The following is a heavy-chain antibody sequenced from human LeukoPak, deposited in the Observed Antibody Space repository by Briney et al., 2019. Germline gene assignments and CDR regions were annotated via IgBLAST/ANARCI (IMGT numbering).Heavy chain of an antibody. J-gene: IGHJ5*02. CDR3: ARESLEWELRSWFDP. CDR1: GGSISSYY. Sequence: SETLSLTCTVSGGSISSYYWSWIRQPPGKGLEWMGYIYYSGSTNYNPSLKSRVTISVDTSKNQFSLKLSSVTAADTAVYYCARESLEWELRSWFDPWGQGTLVTVSS. V-gene: IGHV4-59*01. D-gene: IGHD1-26*01. CDR2: IYYSGST.